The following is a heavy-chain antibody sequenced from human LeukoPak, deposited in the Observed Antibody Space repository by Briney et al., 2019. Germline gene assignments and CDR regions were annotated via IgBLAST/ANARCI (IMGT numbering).Heavy chain of an antibody. CDR2: INHSGST. D-gene: IGHD3-3*01. V-gene: IGHV4-34*01. CDR3: ARGRSYYDFWSGYYKEDRDFDY. Sequence: SETLSLTCAVYGGSFSGYYWSWIRQPPGKGLKWIGEINHSGSTNYNPSLKSRVTISVDTSKNQFSLKLSSVTAADTAVYYCARGRSYYDFWSGYYKEDRDFDYWGQGTLVTVSS. J-gene: IGHJ4*02. CDR1: GGSFSGYY.